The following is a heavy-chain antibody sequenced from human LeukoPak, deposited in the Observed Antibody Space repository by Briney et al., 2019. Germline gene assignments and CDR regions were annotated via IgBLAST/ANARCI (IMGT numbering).Heavy chain of an antibody. J-gene: IGHJ4*02. CDR3: ARGRRWSAYYDFWSGSNTPFDY. V-gene: IGHV4-34*01. CDR2: INHSGST. CDR1: GGSFSGYY. D-gene: IGHD3-3*01. Sequence: PSETLSLTCAVYGGSFSGYYWSWIRQPPGKGLEWIGEINHSGSTNYNPSLKSRVTISVDTSKNQFSLKLSSVTAADTAVYYCARGRRWSAYYDFWSGSNTPFDYWGQGTLVTVSS.